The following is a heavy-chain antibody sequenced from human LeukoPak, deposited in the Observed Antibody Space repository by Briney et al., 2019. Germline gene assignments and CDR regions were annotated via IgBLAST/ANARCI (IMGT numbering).Heavy chain of an antibody. V-gene: IGHV3-23*01. CDR3: ANQRGGF. J-gene: IGHJ4*02. CDR2: ISGTAENT. D-gene: IGHD3-10*01. CDR1: GFIFSSYP. Sequence: PGGFLRLSCAASGFIFSSYPMSWVRQAPGKGLEWVSAISGTAENTYYADSVKGRFSISRDNSRNTVHLQMNSLRPEDTAVYYCANQRGGFWGQGTLVTVSS.